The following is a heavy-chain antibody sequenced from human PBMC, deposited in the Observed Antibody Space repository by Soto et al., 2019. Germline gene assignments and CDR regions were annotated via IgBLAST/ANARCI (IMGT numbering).Heavy chain of an antibody. CDR2: IIPIFGTA. D-gene: IGHD3-16*01. CDR3: ESYVWGSYFPL. J-gene: IGHJ4*02. V-gene: IGHV1-69*06. CDR1: GGTFSSYA. Sequence: SVKVSCKASGGTFSSYAISWVRQAPGQGLEWMGGIIPIFGTANYAQKFQGRVTITADKSTSTAYMELSSLRSEDTAVYYCESYVWGSYFPLWGQGTLVTVSS.